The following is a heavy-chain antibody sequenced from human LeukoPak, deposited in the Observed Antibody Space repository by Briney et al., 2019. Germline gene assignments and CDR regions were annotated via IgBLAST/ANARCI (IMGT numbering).Heavy chain of an antibody. CDR3: ARLGGYYGSGSYTHHAFDI. D-gene: IGHD3-10*01. CDR1: GFTVSSNY. CDR2: IYSGGST. Sequence: PGGSLRLSCAASGFTVSSNYVSSGRQAPGKGLEWVSVIYSGGSTYYADSVKGRFTISRDNSKNTLYLQMNSLRAEDTAVYYCARLGGYYGSGSYTHHAFDIWGQGTMVTVSS. V-gene: IGHV3-66*01. J-gene: IGHJ3*02.